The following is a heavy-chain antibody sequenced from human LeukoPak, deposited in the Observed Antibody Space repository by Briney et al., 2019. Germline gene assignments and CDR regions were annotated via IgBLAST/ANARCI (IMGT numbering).Heavy chain of an antibody. D-gene: IGHD3-9*01. CDR1: GVTFSSYS. J-gene: IGHJ6*03. CDR2: ISSRSTYI. CDR3: ARDGDILTGYYPHYYMDV. V-gene: IGHV3-21*01. Sequence: GGSLRLSCAASGVTFSSYSMNWVRQAPGKGLEWVSSISSRSTYIYYADSVKGRFTISRDNAKNSLYLQMNSLRAEDTAVYYCARDGDILTGYYPHYYMDVWGKGTTVTVSS.